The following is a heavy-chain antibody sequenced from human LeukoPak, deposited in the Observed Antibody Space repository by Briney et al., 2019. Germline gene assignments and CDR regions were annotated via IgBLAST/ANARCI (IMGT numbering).Heavy chain of an antibody. Sequence: SETLSLTCAVSGGHFSGYFWTWIRQAPGKGLEWIGEVNSRGSATYNPSLRSRVTFLPDTSRNQFSLTLTSVTAADTAVYYCARRQPSMRTSGGFVGHFDYWGQGILVIVSS. V-gene: IGHV4-34*01. CDR2: VNSRGSA. CDR3: ARRQPSMRTSGGFVGHFDY. CDR1: GGHFSGYF. J-gene: IGHJ4*02. D-gene: IGHD3-16*02.